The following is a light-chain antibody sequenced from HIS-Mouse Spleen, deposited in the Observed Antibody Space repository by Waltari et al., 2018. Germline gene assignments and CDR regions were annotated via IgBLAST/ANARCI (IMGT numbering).Light chain of an antibody. J-gene: IGLJ2*01. V-gene: IGLV2-8*01. CDR2: EVS. Sequence: QSALTQPPSASGSPGQSVTISCTGTSSDVGGYNYVSWYQQHPGKAPKLMIYEVSKRPSGVPDRFPGSQSGNTASLTVAGLQAEDEADYYCSSYAGSNNFVVFGGGTK. CDR1: SSDVGGYNY. CDR3: SSYAGSNNFVV.